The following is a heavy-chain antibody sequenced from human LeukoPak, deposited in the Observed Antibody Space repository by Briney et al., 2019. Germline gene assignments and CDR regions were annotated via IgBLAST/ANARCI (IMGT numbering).Heavy chain of an antibody. D-gene: IGHD3-16*01. CDR3: TAWGGGGQ. CDR2: ISLYNGNK. V-gene: IGHV1-18*01. CDR1: GYTFTTYG. Sequence: ASVKVSCTASGYTFTTYGIPWIRQPHGQGVGWMGGISLYNGNKNYGRKFQGRLTLPTDTPTSRGYRDLGSREGECTTVYYCTAWGGGGQWGQGTLVSVSS. J-gene: IGHJ4*02.